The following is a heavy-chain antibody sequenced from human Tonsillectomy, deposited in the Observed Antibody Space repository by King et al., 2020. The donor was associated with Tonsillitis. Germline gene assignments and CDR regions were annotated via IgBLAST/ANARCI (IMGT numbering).Heavy chain of an antibody. CDR3: ARDRSLSGSYYLHAFDI. V-gene: IGHV1-69*14. Sequence: QLVQSGAEVKKPGSSVKVSCKASGGTFSSYAISWVRQAPGQGLEWMGGIIPIFGTANYAQKFQGRVTITADKSTSTAYMELSSLRSEDTAVYYCARDRSLSGSYYLHAFDIWGQGTMVTVSS. J-gene: IGHJ3*02. D-gene: IGHD1-26*01. CDR2: IIPIFGTA. CDR1: GGTFSSYA.